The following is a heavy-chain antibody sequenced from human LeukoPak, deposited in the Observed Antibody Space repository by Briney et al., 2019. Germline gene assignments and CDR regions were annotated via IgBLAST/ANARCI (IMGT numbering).Heavy chain of an antibody. CDR1: GFTFSTYS. CDR3: ARGDSMIDP. CDR2: IISSSSYI. D-gene: IGHD3-22*01. J-gene: IGHJ5*02. V-gene: IGHV3-21*01. Sequence: PGGSLRLSCAASGFTFSTYSMNWVRQAPGKGLEWVAYIISSSSYIEYADSVKGRFTISRDNAKNLVYLQMNSLRAEDTAVYYCARGDSMIDPWGQGTLVTVSS.